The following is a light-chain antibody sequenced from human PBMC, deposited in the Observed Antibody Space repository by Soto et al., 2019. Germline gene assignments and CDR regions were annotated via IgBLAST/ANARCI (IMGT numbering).Light chain of an antibody. CDR1: QGIKNH. CDR3: QQYDDVSSFT. V-gene: IGKV1-33*01. CDR2: DAS. Sequence: DSQLTQSPSSLSASIGDRVTITCQASQGIKNHLNCYQLKPGKAPKLLIYDASILEGGVPRRFSRSGSGTDFSFTITGLQPADFATDYCQQYDDVSSFTFGPGTIVDI. J-gene: IGKJ3*01.